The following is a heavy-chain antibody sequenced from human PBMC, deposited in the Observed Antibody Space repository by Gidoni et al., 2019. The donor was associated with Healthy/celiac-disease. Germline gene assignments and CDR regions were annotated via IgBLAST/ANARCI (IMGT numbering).Heavy chain of an antibody. V-gene: IGHV3-21*01. Sequence: EVQLVESGGGLVKPGGSLRLSCAASGFTFSSYSMNWVRQAPGKGLEWVSSISSSSSYIYYADSVKGLFTISRDNAKNSLYLQMNSLRAEDTAVYYCAICSGGSCYAFDYWGQGTLVTVSS. D-gene: IGHD2-15*01. CDR3: AICSGGSCYAFDY. CDR2: ISSSSSYI. J-gene: IGHJ4*02. CDR1: GFTFSSYS.